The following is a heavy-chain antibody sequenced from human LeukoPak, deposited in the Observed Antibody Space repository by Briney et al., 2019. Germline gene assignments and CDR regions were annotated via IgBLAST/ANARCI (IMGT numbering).Heavy chain of an antibody. D-gene: IGHD5-12*01. CDR3: ARSGVVDATSRYMDV. CDR1: GYTFTSYG. CDR2: IRPYNHNT. V-gene: IGHV1-18*01. Sequence: GASVKVSCKASGYTFTSYGISWVRQAPGEGLEWMGWIRPYNHNTNYAQKLQDRVTMTTDTSTSTAYMELRSLRSDDTAVYYCARSGVVDATSRYMDVWGKGTTVTVSS. J-gene: IGHJ6*03.